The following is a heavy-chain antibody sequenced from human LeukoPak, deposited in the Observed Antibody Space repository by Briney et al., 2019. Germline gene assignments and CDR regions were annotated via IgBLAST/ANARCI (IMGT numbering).Heavy chain of an antibody. Sequence: GGSLRLSCAASGFTVSSNYMGWVRQAPGKGLEWVSVIYSGGSTYYADSVKGRFTISRDNSKNTLYLQMNSLRAEDTAVYYCARDSSGGGNKMAYWGQGTLVTVSS. CDR3: ARDSSGGGNKMAY. CDR2: IYSGGST. J-gene: IGHJ4*02. V-gene: IGHV3-66*01. CDR1: GFTVSSNY. D-gene: IGHD4-23*01.